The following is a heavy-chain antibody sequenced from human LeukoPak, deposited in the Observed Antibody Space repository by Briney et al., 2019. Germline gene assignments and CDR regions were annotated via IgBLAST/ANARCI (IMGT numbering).Heavy chain of an antibody. V-gene: IGHV4-59*01. Sequence: SETLSLTCTVSGGSITNYWWSWIRQPPGRGLEWIGYIYYSGSTTNYNPSLRGRATISVDASKNQFSLRPRSVTAADTAVYYCARVGDWNDLVYWGQGTLVSVSS. D-gene: IGHD1-1*01. CDR3: ARVGDWNDLVY. CDR2: IYYSGSTT. CDR1: GGSITNYW. J-gene: IGHJ4*02.